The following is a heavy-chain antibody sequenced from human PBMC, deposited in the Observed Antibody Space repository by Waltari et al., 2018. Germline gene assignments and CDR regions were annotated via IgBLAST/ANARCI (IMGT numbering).Heavy chain of an antibody. CDR3: ARVRGGSGALDI. CDR2: TYYRSKWFN. Sequence: QVQLQQSGPGLVKHSQTLSPTCAISGDSVSSNNAAWNWFRQSPSRGLEWLGRTYYRSKWFNDYAVSVKSRISINPDTSKNQFSLQLSSVTLEDTAVYYCARVRGGSGALDIWGQGTMVTVSS. V-gene: IGHV6-1*01. D-gene: IGHD3-16*01. CDR1: GDSVSSNNAA. J-gene: IGHJ3*02.